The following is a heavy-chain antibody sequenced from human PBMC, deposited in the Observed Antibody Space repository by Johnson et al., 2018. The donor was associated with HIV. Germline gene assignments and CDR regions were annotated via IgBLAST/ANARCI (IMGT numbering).Heavy chain of an antibody. D-gene: IGHD3-3*01. CDR3: ARVSIWSGYPDAFDI. V-gene: IGHV3-66*01. CDR1: GFTVSTNS. CDR2: IYSGDNT. J-gene: IGHJ3*02. Sequence: VQLVASGGGLAQPGGSLRLSPAASGFTVSTNSMSWVRQAPGKGPERVSVIYSGDNTLYADPVKGRFPISRDTFKNRLYLQMDSLRAEDTAVYYCARVSIWSGYPDAFDIWGQGTMVTVSS.